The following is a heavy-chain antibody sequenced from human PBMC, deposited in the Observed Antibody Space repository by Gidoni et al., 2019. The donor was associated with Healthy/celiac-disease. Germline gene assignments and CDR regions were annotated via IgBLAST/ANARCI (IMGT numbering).Heavy chain of an antibody. CDR1: GFTFSSYS. J-gene: IGHJ6*02. V-gene: IGHV3-21*01. CDR2: ISSSSSYI. D-gene: IGHD6-6*01. Sequence: EVQLVESGGGLVKPGGSLRLSCAASGFTFSSYSMNWVRQAPGKGLEWVSSISSSSSYIYYADSVKGRFTISRDNAKNSLYLQMNSLRAEDTAVYYCARDRNSQLVRFGYYYYGMDVWGQGTTVTVSS. CDR3: ARDRNSQLVRFGYYYYGMDV.